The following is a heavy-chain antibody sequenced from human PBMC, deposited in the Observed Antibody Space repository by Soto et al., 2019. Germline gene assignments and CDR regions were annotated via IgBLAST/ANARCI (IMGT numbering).Heavy chain of an antibody. D-gene: IGHD3-3*01. Sequence: GASVKVSCKASGYTFTSYGISWVRQAPGQGLEWMGWISAYNGNTNYAQKLQGRVTMTTDTSTSTAYMELRSLRSDDTAVYYCASLWSGYNRRGNYGMDVWRQGTTVTV. V-gene: IGHV1-18*01. CDR1: GYTFTSYG. CDR3: ASLWSGYNRRGNYGMDV. J-gene: IGHJ6*02. CDR2: ISAYNGNT.